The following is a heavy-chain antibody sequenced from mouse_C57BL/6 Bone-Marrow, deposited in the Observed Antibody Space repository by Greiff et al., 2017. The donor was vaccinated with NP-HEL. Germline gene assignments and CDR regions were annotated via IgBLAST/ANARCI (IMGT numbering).Heavy chain of an antibody. CDR1: GFTFSSYA. Sequence: EVMLVESGGGLVKPGGSLKLSCAASGFTFSSYAMSWVRQTPEKRLEWVATISDGGGYTYYPDNVKGRFTISRDNAKNNLYLQMSHLKSEDTAMYYCARDRTMVTEDWFAYWGQGTLVTVSA. CDR3: ARDRTMVTEDWFAY. D-gene: IGHD2-2*01. V-gene: IGHV5-4*01. J-gene: IGHJ3*01. CDR2: ISDGGGYT.